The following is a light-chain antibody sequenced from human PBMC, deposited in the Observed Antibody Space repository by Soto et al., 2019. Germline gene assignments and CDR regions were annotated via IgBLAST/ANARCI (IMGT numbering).Light chain of an antibody. CDR3: LSYTSSSTYV. CDR1: ASDVGGYNY. V-gene: IGLV2-14*01. CDR2: EVT. Sequence: QSVLTQPASVSGSPGQSITISCTGTASDVGGYNYVSWYQQHPGKAPQLIIYEVTNRPPGISNRFSGSKSGNMASLTISGLQAEDETDYYCLSYTSSSTYVFGSGTKVTVL. J-gene: IGLJ1*01.